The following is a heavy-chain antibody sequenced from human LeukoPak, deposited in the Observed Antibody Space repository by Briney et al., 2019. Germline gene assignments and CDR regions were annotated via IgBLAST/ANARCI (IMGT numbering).Heavy chain of an antibody. CDR3: ARGWPNYYDSSGAFDY. Sequence: ASVKVSCKASGYTFTGYYMHWVRQAPGQGLEWMGRINPNSGGTNYAQKFQGRVTMTRDTSISTAYMELSRLRSDDTAAYYCARGWPNYYDSSGAFDYWGQGTLVTVSS. D-gene: IGHD3-22*01. V-gene: IGHV1-2*06. CDR2: INPNSGGT. J-gene: IGHJ4*02. CDR1: GYTFTGYY.